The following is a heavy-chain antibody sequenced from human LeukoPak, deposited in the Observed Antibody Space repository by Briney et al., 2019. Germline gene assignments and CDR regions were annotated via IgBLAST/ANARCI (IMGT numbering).Heavy chain of an antibody. V-gene: IGHV4-39*01. CDR3: ARLGSNCSSTSCYVGYDAFDI. D-gene: IGHD2-2*01. CDR1: GGSISSYY. J-gene: IGHJ3*02. Sequence: TSETLSLTCTVSGGSISSYYWSWIRQPPGKGLEWIGSIYYSGSTYYNPSLKSRVTISVDTSKNQFSLKLSSVTAADTAVYYCARLGSNCSSTSCYVGYDAFDIWGQGTMVTVSS. CDR2: IYYSGST.